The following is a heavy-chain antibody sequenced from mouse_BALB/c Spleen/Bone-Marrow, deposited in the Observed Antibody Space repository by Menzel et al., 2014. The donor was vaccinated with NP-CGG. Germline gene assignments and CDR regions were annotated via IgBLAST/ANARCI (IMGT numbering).Heavy chain of an antibody. CDR2: IDPENGNT. CDR3: ARGLRHAMDY. J-gene: IGHJ4*01. D-gene: IGHD2-4*01. V-gene: IGHV14-1*02. CDR1: GFNIKDYY. Sequence: EVQLQQSGAELVRPGALVKLSCKASGFNIKDYYMHWVKQRPEQGLEWIGWIDPENGNTIYDPKFQGKASITADTFSNTAYLQLSSLPSEDTAVYYCARGLRHAMDYWGQGTSVTVSS.